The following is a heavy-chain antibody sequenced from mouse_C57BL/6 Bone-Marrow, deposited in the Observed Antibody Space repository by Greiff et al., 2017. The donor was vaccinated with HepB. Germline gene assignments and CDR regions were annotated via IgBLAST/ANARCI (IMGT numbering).Heavy chain of an antibody. V-gene: IGHV1-15*01. CDR2: IEPETGGT. D-gene: IGHD2-12*01. CDR3: TREGGSYDY. CDR1: GYTFTDYE. Sequence: QVQLKESGAELVRPGASVTLSCKASGYTFTDYEMHWVKQTPVHGLEWIGAIEPETGGTAYNQKFKGKAILTADKSSSTAYMELRSLTSEDSAVYYCTREGGSYDYWGQGTTLTVSS. J-gene: IGHJ2*01.